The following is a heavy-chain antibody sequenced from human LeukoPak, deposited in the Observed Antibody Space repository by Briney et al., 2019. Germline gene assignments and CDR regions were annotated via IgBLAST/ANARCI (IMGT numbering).Heavy chain of an antibody. D-gene: IGHD6-19*01. Sequence: ASVKVSCKTSGYRFANYGVNLVRQAPGQGLEWMGLTSAYNGDTKDVQKFQGRLTMTTDTSTSTAYMDVRRLRSEDTAVYYCARDLLQWQTNNWLAPWGQGTLVTVSS. V-gene: IGHV1-18*01. CDR3: ARDLLQWQTNNWLAP. CDR1: GYRFANYG. CDR2: TSAYNGDT. J-gene: IGHJ5*02.